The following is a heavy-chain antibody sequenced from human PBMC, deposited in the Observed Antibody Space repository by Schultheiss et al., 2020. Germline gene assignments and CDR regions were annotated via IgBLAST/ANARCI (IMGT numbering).Heavy chain of an antibody. Sequence: ASVKGSCKASGYTFTSYAMNWVRQATGQGLEWMGWMNPNSGNTGYAQKFQDRVSMTRDTSTSTAYMELTSLTSEDTAVYYCVYFDWLWGQGTLVTVSS. CDR2: MNPNSGNT. D-gene: IGHD3-9*01. CDR3: VYFDWL. V-gene: IGHV1-8*02. CDR1: GYTFTSYA. J-gene: IGHJ4*02.